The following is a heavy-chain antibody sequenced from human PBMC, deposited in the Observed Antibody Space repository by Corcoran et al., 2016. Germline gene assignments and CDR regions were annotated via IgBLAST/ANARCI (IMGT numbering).Heavy chain of an antibody. D-gene: IGHD3-10*01. CDR1: GYTFTNYG. J-gene: IGHJ5*02. CDR2: ISGNNGNT. Sequence: QIQLVQSGAEVKTPGASVKVSCKASGYTFTNYGIYWVRQAPGQGLEWMGWISGNNGNTKYAQKIQGRVTMTKDTSTTTAYMELRSLRSDDTAVYYWARGDPAGMNWFDPWGQGTLVTVSS. CDR3: ARGDPAGMNWFDP. V-gene: IGHV1-18*01.